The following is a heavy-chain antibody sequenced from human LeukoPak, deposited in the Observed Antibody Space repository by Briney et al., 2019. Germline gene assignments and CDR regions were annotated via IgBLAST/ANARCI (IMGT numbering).Heavy chain of an antibody. J-gene: IGHJ4*02. CDR3: ARGRGYNYGYDY. V-gene: IGHV1-2*02. D-gene: IGHD5-18*01. Sequence: ASVKVSCKASGYTFTGYFIHWVRQAPGQGLEWMGWINPNSGDTNYAQKFQGRVTMTMDTSISTAYMELSRLTSDDTAVYYCARGRGYNYGYDYWGQGTLVTVSS. CDR1: GYTFTGYF. CDR2: INPNSGDT.